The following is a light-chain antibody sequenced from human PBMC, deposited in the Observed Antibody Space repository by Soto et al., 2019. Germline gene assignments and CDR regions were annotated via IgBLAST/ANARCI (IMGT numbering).Light chain of an antibody. CDR3: CSYAGSSTWV. CDR1: SSDVGSYNL. CDR2: EAN. Sequence: QSALTQPASVSGSPGQSIIISCTGTSSDVGSYNLVSWYQQRPGKAPKFIISEANKWPSGVSNRFSVSKFGNTASLTISGLQAEDEADYYCCSYAGSSTWVFGGGTKLTVL. V-gene: IGLV2-23*01. J-gene: IGLJ3*02.